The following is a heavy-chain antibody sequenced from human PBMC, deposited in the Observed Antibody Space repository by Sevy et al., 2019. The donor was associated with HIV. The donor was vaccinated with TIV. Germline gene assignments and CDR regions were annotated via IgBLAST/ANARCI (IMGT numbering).Heavy chain of an antibody. J-gene: IGHJ4*02. Sequence: SETLSLTCTVSGYSISSGYYWGWIRQPPGKGLEWIGSIYHSGSTYYNPSLKSRVTISVDTSKNQFSLKLSSVTAADTAVYYCARAGWDIVVVVAVMYYFDYWSQGTLVTVSS. CDR2: IYHSGST. V-gene: IGHV4-38-2*02. CDR3: ARAGWDIVVVVAVMYYFDY. D-gene: IGHD2-15*01. CDR1: GYSISSGYY.